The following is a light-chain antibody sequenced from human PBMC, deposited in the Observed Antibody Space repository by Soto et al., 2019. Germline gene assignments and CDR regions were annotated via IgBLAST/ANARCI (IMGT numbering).Light chain of an antibody. V-gene: IGKV1-27*01. Sequence: DIQMTQSPTTLSASVGDTVTITCRASQGIRNCFAWYQHKPGKAPKLLIYNASTLQSGVPSRFSGSGSGTEFTLTISSLQPDDFATYSCQKYNSFPVFGPGTKVEIK. CDR3: QKYNSFPV. CDR1: QGIRNC. CDR2: NAS. J-gene: IGKJ1*01.